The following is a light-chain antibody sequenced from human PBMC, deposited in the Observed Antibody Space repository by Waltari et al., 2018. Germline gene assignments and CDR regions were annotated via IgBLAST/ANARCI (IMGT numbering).Light chain of an antibody. CDR1: SSDVGGFYH. V-gene: IGLV2-14*01. CDR3: SSYRTSSTFV. J-gene: IGLJ1*01. Sequence: QSALTQPASVSGSPGQSIPISCPGTSSDVGGFYHVSWYQQTPGKAPKPLIYDVTKRPLGVSNRYSGSKSGNTASLTISGLQAEDEAVYYCSSYRTSSTFVFGPGTKVTVL. CDR2: DVT.